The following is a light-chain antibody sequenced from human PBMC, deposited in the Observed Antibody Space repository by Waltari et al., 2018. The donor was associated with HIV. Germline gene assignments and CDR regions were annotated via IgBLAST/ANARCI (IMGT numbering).Light chain of an antibody. CDR1: QIVSSY. J-gene: IGKJ2*01. CDR2: DAS. V-gene: IGKV3-11*01. CDR3: QQRSNWPPT. Sequence: EIVLTQSPATLSLSPGERATLSCRASQIVSSYLAWYQQKPGQAPRLLIDDASNRATGIPARFSGSGSGTDFTLTISILEPEDFAVYYCQQRSNWPPTFGQGTKLEIK.